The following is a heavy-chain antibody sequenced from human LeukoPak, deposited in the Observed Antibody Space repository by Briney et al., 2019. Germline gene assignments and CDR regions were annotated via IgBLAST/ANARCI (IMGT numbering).Heavy chain of an antibody. Sequence: SETLSLTCTVSGGSISSSSYYWGWIRQPPGKGLEWIGSIYYSGSTYYNSSLKSRVTISVDTAKNQFSLKLISLTAADTAVYYCARVDMYYDFWSGFSYFDNWGQGTLVTVSS. CDR1: GGSISSSSYY. CDR2: IYYSGST. J-gene: IGHJ4*02. CDR3: ARVDMYYDFWSGFSYFDN. V-gene: IGHV4-39*02. D-gene: IGHD3-3*01.